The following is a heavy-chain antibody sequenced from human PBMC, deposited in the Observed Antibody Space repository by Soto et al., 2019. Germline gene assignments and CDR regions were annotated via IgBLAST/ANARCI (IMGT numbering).Heavy chain of an antibody. V-gene: IGHV3-30-3*01. Sequence: GGSLRLSCAASGFTFSSYAMHWVHQAPGKGLEWVAVISYDGSNKYYADSVKGRFTISRDNSKNTLYLQMNSLRAEDTAVYYCARVLAAGAAIGYYGMDVWGQGTTVTVSS. CDR2: ISYDGSNK. D-gene: IGHD6-13*01. CDR3: ARVLAAGAAIGYYGMDV. J-gene: IGHJ6*02. CDR1: GFTFSSYA.